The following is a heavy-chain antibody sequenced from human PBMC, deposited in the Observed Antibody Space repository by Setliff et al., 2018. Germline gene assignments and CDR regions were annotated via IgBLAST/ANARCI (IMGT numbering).Heavy chain of an antibody. V-gene: IGHV3-11*04. J-gene: IGHJ4*02. CDR2: ISGAGTTV. CDR3: ARVYFYDSKQPPDCRLPIYDF. D-gene: IGHD3-22*01. Sequence: LRLSCAASGFRFSDLYMSWVRQVPGKGLEWLSKISGAGTTVYYADSVRGRFTISRDNAKNSLYLQMNSLRAEDSAVYYCARVYFYDSKQPPDCRLPIYDFWGQGTQVTVSS. CDR1: GFRFSDLY.